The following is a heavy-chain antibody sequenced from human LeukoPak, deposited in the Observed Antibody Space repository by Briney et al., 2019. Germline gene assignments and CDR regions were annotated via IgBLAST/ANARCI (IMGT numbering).Heavy chain of an antibody. Sequence: SSETLFLTCAVSGGSISSRNLWTWVRQPPGKGLEWIGEIYHSGSTNYNPSLESRVTISVDKSKNQFSLNLSSVTAADTAVYYCAARDDSSGYFHFGDWGLGTLVTVSS. CDR2: IYHSGST. CDR3: AARDDSSGYFHFGD. CDR1: GGSISSRNL. V-gene: IGHV4-4*02. D-gene: IGHD3-22*01. J-gene: IGHJ4*02.